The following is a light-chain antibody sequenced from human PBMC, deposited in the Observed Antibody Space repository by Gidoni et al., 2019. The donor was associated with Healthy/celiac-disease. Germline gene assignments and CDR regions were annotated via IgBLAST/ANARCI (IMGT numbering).Light chain of an antibody. CDR3: QQSYSTPLT. CDR1: QSISSY. J-gene: IGKJ4*01. Sequence: DTQMTQSPSSLSASVGDRVTITCRASQSISSYLNCYQQKPGKAPKLLIYCASSLQSGVPSRFSGSRSETDFTLTISSLQPEDCETYYCQQSYSTPLTFGGGTKVEIK. V-gene: IGKV1-39*01. CDR2: CAS.